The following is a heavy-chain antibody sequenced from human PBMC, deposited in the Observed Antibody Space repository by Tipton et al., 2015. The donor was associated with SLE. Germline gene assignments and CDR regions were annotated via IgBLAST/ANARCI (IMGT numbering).Heavy chain of an antibody. V-gene: IGHV4-59*01. CDR3: ATGIAVAGPFDY. CDR1: GGSISSYY. Sequence: LRLFCTVSGGSISSYYWSWIRQPPGKGLEWIGYIYYSGSTNYNPSLKSRVTISVDTSKNQFSLKLSSVTAADTAVYYCATGIAVAGPFDYWGQGTLVTVSS. CDR2: IYYSGST. D-gene: IGHD6-19*01. J-gene: IGHJ4*02.